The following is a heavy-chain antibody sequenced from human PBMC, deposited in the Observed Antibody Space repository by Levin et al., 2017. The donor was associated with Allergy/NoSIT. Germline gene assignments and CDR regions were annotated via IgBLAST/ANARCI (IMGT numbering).Heavy chain of an antibody. CDR3: ARDLAVAGISGFDP. CDR1: GFTFSSYW. J-gene: IGHJ5*02. D-gene: IGHD6-19*01. V-gene: IGHV3-7*04. CDR2: IKQDGSVK. Sequence: PVASVKVSCAASGFTFSSYWMTWVRQAPGKGLEWVANIKQDGSVKYYVDSVKGRFTISRDNAKNSLYLQMNSLRAEDTAVYYCARDLAVAGISGFDPWGQGTLVTVSS.